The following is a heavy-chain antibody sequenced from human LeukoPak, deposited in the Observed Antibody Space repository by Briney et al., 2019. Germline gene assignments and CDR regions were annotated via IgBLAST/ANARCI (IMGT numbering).Heavy chain of an antibody. V-gene: IGHV3-53*04. D-gene: IGHD1-20*01. CDR3: ARITGTAFDY. J-gene: IGHJ4*02. CDR2: IYSAGNT. CDR1: GFTVSSNY. Sequence: GGSLRLSCVASGFTVSSNYMSWVRQAPGKGLEWVSVIYSAGNTYYADSVKGRFAISRHNSENTLYLHMNSLRVEDTAVYYCARITGTAFDYWGQGTLVTVSS.